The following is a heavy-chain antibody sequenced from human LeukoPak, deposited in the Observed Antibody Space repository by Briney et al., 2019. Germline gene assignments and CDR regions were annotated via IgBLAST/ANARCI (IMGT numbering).Heavy chain of an antibody. CDR3: ARHGDVFDAFDI. CDR2: IYASGST. D-gene: IGHD2-21*02. Sequence: SETLSLTCTVFGGSISNYYWSWIRQPPGKGLEWIGYIYASGSTNYNPSLKSRVTISVDTSKSHFSLRLNSVTAADTAVYYCARHGDVFDAFDIWGQGTMVTVSS. CDR1: GGSISNYY. J-gene: IGHJ3*02. V-gene: IGHV4-4*09.